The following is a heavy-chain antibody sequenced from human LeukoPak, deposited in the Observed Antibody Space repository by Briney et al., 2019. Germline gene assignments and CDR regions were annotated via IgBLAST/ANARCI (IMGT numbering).Heavy chain of an antibody. J-gene: IGHJ4*02. Sequence: SETLSLTCAVSCYSISSGYYWGWVRPSPGKGLEWIGVIYHTGSTYYNPSLKSRVTISVDTSKNHFSLRLSSVTAADTAVYYCVRHPLAARSFDYWGQGTLVTVSS. CDR1: CYSISSGYY. V-gene: IGHV4-38-2*01. CDR3: VRHPLAARSFDY. CDR2: IYHTGST. D-gene: IGHD6-6*01.